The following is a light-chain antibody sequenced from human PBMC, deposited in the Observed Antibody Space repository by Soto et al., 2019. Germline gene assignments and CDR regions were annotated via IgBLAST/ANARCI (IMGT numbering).Light chain of an antibody. CDR1: QSISSN. CDR3: QQYNHWPSYT. CDR2: GAS. Sequence: EVVMTQSPATLSVSPGERATLSCRASQSISSNLAWYQQKAGQAPRLLMYGASTRATGVPARFSGSGSGTEFTVTISSLQSEDCANYYCQQYNHWPSYTFGQGTKLEIK. V-gene: IGKV3-15*01. J-gene: IGKJ2*01.